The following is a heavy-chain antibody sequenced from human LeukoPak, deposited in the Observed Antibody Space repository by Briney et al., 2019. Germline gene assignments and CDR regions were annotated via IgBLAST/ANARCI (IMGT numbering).Heavy chain of an antibody. V-gene: IGHV5-51*01. D-gene: IGHD1-26*01. CDR3: AWAPGGSYLGRFDY. Sequence: GESLKISCKGSGYSFATYWIGWVRQMPGKGLEWMGIIYPGDSDTRYRPSFQGQVTIAADKSISTAYLQWSGLKASDTAIYYCAWAPGGSYLGRFDYWGQGTLVTVSS. CDR2: IYPGDSDT. J-gene: IGHJ4*02. CDR1: GYSFATYW.